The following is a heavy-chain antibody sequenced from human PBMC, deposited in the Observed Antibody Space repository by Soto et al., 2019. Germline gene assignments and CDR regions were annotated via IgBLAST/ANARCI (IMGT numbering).Heavy chain of an antibody. D-gene: IGHD1-7*01. CDR2: INHSGST. J-gene: IGHJ4*02. CDR3: ASIKGFAGTNPSDY. V-gene: IGHV4-34*01. CDR1: GGSFSGYY. Sequence: LSLTCAVYGGSFSGYYWSWIRQPPGKGLEWIGEINHSGSTNYNPSLKSRVTISVDTSKNQFSLKLSSVTAADTAVYYCASIKGFAGTNPSDYWGQGTLVTSPQ.